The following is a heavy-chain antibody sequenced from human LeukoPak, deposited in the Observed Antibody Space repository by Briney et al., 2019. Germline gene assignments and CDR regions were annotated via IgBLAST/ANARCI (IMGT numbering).Heavy chain of an antibody. CDR1: GGSISSYY. V-gene: IGHV4-59*01. D-gene: IGHD2/OR15-2a*01. CDR3: STGVPEPSMPT. Sequence: SETLSLTCTVSGGSISSYYWSWIRQPPGKGLEWIGYIYSSGSTKYNPSLKSRVTISVDTSKNQFSLKLSSLTAADTAVYYCSTGVPEPSMPTWGQGTLVTVSS. J-gene: IGHJ5*02. CDR2: IYSSGST.